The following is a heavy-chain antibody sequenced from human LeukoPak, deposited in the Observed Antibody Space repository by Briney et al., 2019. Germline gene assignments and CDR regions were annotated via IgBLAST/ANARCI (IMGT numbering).Heavy chain of an antibody. V-gene: IGHV3-21*01. CDR1: GFTFSNAW. D-gene: IGHD1-26*01. CDR2: ISSSSSYI. CDR3: ARWRGSYESWFDP. J-gene: IGHJ5*02. Sequence: GGSLRLSCTASGFTFSNAWMSWVRQAPGKGLESVSSISSSSSYIYYADSVKGRFTISRDNAKNSLYLQMNSLRAEDTAVYYCARWRGSYESWFDPWGQGTLVTVSS.